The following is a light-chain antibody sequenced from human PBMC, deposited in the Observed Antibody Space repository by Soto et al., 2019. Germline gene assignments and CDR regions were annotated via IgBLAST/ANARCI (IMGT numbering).Light chain of an antibody. V-gene: IGLV2-14*03. CDR2: DVG. CDR1: SSDVGGYNY. Sequence: QSALTQPASVSGSPGQSITISCTGTSSDVGGYNYVSWYQQHPGKAPKLMLYDVGSRPSGVFNRFSGSKSGNTASLTISGLQAEDEADYYCCSYTSSTTWVFGGGTKVTVL. J-gene: IGLJ3*02. CDR3: CSYTSSTTWV.